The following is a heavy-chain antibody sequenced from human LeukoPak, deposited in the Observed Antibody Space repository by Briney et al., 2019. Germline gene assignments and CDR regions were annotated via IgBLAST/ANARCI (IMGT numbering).Heavy chain of an antibody. V-gene: IGHV4-4*07. J-gene: IGHJ4*02. CDR3: ARRRYSSGWYGGDFDY. CDR1: GGSISSYY. D-gene: IGHD6-19*01. CDR2: IYTSGST. Sequence: PSETLSLTCTVSGGSISSYYWSWIRQPAGKGLEWIGRIYTSGSTNYNPSLKSRVTMSVDTSKNQFSLKLSSVTAADTAVYYCARRRYSSGWYGGDFDYWGQGTLVTVSS.